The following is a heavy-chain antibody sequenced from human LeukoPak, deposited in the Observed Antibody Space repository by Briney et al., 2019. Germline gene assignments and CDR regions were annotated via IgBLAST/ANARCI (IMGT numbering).Heavy chain of an antibody. CDR2: IYYSGST. CDR3: ARSYYDSSGTPDY. D-gene: IGHD3-22*01. CDR1: GGSISSYY. J-gene: IGHJ4*02. Sequence: PSETLSLTCTVSGGSISSYYWSWIRQPPGKGLEWIGYIYYSGSTNYNPSLKSRVTISVDTSKNQFSLKLSSVTAADTAVYYCARSYYDSSGTPDYWGRGTLVTVSS. V-gene: IGHV4-59*01.